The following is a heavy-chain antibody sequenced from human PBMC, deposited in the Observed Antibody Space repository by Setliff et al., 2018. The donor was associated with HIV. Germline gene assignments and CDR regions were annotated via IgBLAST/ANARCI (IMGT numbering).Heavy chain of an antibody. CDR3: AVMGFCSGNSCYRTEGFDY. D-gene: IGHD2-15*01. J-gene: IGHJ4*02. Sequence: RASVKVSCKASAYSFTAHYIHWVRQAPGQGLEWMGWINPNSGGTNYAQKFQGSVTMTRDTSISTAYMELTTLSSGDTAVYYCAVMGFCSGNSCYRTEGFDYWGQGTLVTVSS. CDR1: AYSFTAHY. CDR2: INPNSGGT. V-gene: IGHV1-2*02.